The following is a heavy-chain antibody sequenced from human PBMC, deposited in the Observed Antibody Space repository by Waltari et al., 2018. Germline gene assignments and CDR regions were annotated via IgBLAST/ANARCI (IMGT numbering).Heavy chain of an antibody. CDR3: ARCSGSYYLNDAFDI. CDR1: GYSISSGYY. J-gene: IGHJ3*02. Sequence: QVQLQESGPGLVKPSETLSLTCAVSGYSISSGYYWGWIRQPPGKGLEWIGSIYHSGSTYYNPSLKSRVTISVDTSKNQFSLKLSSVTAADTAVYYGARCSGSYYLNDAFDIWGQGTMVTVSS. V-gene: IGHV4-38-2*01. D-gene: IGHD1-26*01. CDR2: IYHSGST.